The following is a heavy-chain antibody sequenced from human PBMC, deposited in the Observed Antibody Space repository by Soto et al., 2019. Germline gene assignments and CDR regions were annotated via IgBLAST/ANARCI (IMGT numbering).Heavy chain of an antibody. V-gene: IGHV4-30-2*01. D-gene: IGHD5-18*01. Sequence: SSETLSLTCAVSGGSISSGGYSWSWIRQPPGKGLEWIGYIYHSGSTYYNPSLKSRVTISVDRSKDQFSLKLSSVTAADTAVYYCASETTDTAMDPGYWGQGTLVTVSS. CDR1: GGSISSGGYS. CDR3: ASETTDTAMDPGY. J-gene: IGHJ4*02. CDR2: IYHSGST.